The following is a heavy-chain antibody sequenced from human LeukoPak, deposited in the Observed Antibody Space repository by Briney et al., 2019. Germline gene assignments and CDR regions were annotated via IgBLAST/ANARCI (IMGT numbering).Heavy chain of an antibody. V-gene: IGHV4-34*01. CDR3: ARAVAGCLWY. J-gene: IGHJ4*02. Sequence: SETLSLTCAVYGGSFSGYYWSWIRQPPGKGLEWNGEINHSGSTNYNPSLKSRVTISVDTSKNQFSLKLSSVTAADTAVYYCARAVAGCLWYWGQGTLVTVSS. CDR1: GGSFSGYY. D-gene: IGHD6-19*01. CDR2: INHSGST.